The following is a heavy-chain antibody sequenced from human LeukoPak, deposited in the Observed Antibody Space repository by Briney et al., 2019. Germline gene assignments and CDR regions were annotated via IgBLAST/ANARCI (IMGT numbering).Heavy chain of an antibody. CDR1: GFTFSSYA. D-gene: IGHD3-10*02. CDR3: ARGGLFFNWFDP. Sequence: GGSLRLSCAASGFTFSSYAMHWVRQAPGKGLEWVAVISYDGSNKYYADSVKGRFTISRDNSKNTLYLQMNSLRAEDTAVYYCARGGLFFNWFDPWGQGTLVTVSS. V-gene: IGHV3-30-3*01. J-gene: IGHJ5*02. CDR2: ISYDGSNK.